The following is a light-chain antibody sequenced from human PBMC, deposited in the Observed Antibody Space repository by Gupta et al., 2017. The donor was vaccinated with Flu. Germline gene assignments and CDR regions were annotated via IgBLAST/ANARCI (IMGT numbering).Light chain of an antibody. CDR3: QQADSAPRT. J-gene: IGKJ1*01. CDR1: QSVRRY. V-gene: IGKV1-39*01. CDR2: GAS. Sequence: DIQMTQSPSSLPASVGDRVIITCRAGQSVRRYINWYQHRPGKAPKLLIYGASNLVTGVPSRFSGSGSGTDFTLTISSLQPEDFATYYCQQADSAPRTFGQGTKVEV.